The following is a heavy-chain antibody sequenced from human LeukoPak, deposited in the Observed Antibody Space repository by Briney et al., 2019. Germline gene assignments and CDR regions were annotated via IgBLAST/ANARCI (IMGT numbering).Heavy chain of an antibody. D-gene: IGHD3-22*01. CDR2: ISDSGGRT. CDR3: AKRGVVIRVILVGFHREANYFDS. CDR1: GITLSNYG. V-gene: IGHV3-23*01. J-gene: IGHJ4*02. Sequence: GGSLRLSCAVSGITLSNYGMSWVRQAPGKGLEWVAGISDSGGRTNYAESVKGRFTISRDNLKNTLYLQLNSLRAEDTAVYFCAKRGVVIRVILVGFHREANYFDSWGQGALVTVSS.